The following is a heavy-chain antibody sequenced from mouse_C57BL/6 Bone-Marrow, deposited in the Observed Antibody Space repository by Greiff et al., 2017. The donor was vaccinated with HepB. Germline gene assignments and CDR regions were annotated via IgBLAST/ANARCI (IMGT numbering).Heavy chain of an antibody. CDR1: GYTFTSYW. V-gene: IGHV1-55*01. D-gene: IGHD3-2*02. J-gene: IGHJ1*03. CDR2: IYPGSGST. Sequence: VQLQQPGAELVKPGASVKMSCKASGYTFTSYWITWVKQRPGQGLEWIGDIYPGSGSTNYNEKFKSKATLTVDTSSSTAYMQLSSLTSEDSAVYYWAREERFQDWYFEVWGTGTTVTVSS. CDR3: AREERFQDWYFEV.